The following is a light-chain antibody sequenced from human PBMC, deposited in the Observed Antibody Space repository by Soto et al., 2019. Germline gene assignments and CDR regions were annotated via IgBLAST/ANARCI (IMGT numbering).Light chain of an antibody. CDR2: EVS. CDR3: SSYAGSYTWV. V-gene: IGLV2-14*01. J-gene: IGLJ3*02. CDR1: SSDVGGYKY. Sequence: QSALTQPASVSGSPGQSITISCSGTSSDVGGYKYVSWYQQHPGKAPKLMIYEVSYRPSGVSNRFSGSKSGNTASLTISGLQAEDEADYYCSSYAGSYTWVFGGGTKLTVL.